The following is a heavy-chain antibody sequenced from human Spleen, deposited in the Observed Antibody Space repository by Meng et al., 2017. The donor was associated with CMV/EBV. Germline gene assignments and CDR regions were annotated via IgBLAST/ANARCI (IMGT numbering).Heavy chain of an antibody. CDR2: INWNGDNT. Sequence: LSCAASGFTFDAYGMNWVRQTPGKGLEWVSGINWNGDNTHYADSVKGRFTIFRDNAKNSLYLQMNSLRAEDTAFYYCVRVGLAFDYWGQGTLVTVSS. J-gene: IGHJ4*02. CDR1: GFTFDAYG. V-gene: IGHV3-20*04. CDR3: VRVGLAFDY. D-gene: IGHD6-19*01.